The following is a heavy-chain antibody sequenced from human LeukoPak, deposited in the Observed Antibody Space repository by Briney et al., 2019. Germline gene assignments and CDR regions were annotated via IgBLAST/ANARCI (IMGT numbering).Heavy chain of an antibody. J-gene: IGHJ5*02. CDR1: GGTFTSYA. CDR2: IIPISGTT. V-gene: IGHV1-69*13. D-gene: IGHD1-26*01. Sequence: SVKVSCKTSGGTFTSYAITWVRQAPGQGLEWMGKIIPISGTTNYAQEFQGRVTFTADESTSTAYMELSSLRSEDTALYYCARKLRLGGNWFDPWGQGTLVTVSS. CDR3: ARKLRLGGNWFDP.